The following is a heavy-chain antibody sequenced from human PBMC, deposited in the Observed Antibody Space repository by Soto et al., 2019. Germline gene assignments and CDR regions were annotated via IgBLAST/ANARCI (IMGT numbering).Heavy chain of an antibody. V-gene: IGHV3-48*03. CDR1: GFTFSTYE. J-gene: IGHJ4*02. CDR2: ISSRGSTV. Sequence: EVQLVESGGDLVQPGGSLRLSCAASGFTFSTYEMNWVRQAPGKGLEWVSYISSRGSTVYYADSVKGRFTISRDNAKNSLYLQMNSLRAEDTAVYYCAGVGASGYWGQGTLVTVSS. CDR3: AGVGASGY. D-gene: IGHD1-26*01.